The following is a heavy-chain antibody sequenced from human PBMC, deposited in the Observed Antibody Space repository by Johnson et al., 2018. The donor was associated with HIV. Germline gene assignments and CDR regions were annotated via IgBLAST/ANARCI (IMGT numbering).Heavy chain of an antibody. Sequence: QEKLVESGGGVVQPGRSLRLSCAASGFTFSSYGMHWVRQAPGKGLEWVAVIGYDGSNTYYTDSVKGRFTISRDNSKNTLYLQINSLRAEDTAVYYCAKDLSSSSLWGQGTMVTVSS. J-gene: IGHJ3*01. CDR3: AKDLSSSSL. V-gene: IGHV3-33*06. CDR1: GFTFSSYG. CDR2: IGYDGSNT. D-gene: IGHD6-6*01.